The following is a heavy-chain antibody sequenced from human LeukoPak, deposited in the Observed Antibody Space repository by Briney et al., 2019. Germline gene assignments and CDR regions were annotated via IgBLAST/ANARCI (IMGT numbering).Heavy chain of an antibody. D-gene: IGHD3-16*01. CDR2: ISYDGSNK. CDR3: ARVGDRDAFDI. J-gene: IGHJ3*02. CDR1: GFTFSSYA. Sequence: PGGSLRLSCAASGFTFSSYAMHWVRQAPGKGLEWVAVISYDGSNKYYADSVKGRFTISRDNSKNTLYLQMNSLRAEDTAVYYCARVGDRDAFDIWGQGTMVTVSS. V-gene: IGHV3-30*04.